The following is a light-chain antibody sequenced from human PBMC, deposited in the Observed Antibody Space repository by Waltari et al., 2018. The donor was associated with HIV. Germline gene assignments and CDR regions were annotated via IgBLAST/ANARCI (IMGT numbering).Light chain of an antibody. Sequence: QSVLTPPPSASGAPGQRVTISCTGSNSNIGAGYAAHWYQQLPGSAPKLLMFDNRKRPSGVPDRFSGSKSGTSASLVITGLQAADEAVYYCQSYDNSLSNVVFGGGTKLIVL. CDR3: QSYDNSLSNVV. J-gene: IGLJ2*01. CDR1: NSNIGAGYA. CDR2: DNR. V-gene: IGLV1-40*01.